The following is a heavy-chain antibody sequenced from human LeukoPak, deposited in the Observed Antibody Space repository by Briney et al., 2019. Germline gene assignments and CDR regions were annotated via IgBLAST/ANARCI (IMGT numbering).Heavy chain of an antibody. CDR3: ARSEGYDFWSGHRD. Sequence: SETLSLTCTVSGGSISSYYWSWIRQPAGKGLGWIGRIYTSGSTNYNPSLKSRVTMSVDTSKNQFSLKLSSVTAADTAVYYCARSEGYDFWSGHRDWGQGTLVTVSS. CDR1: GGSISSYY. V-gene: IGHV4-4*07. D-gene: IGHD3-3*01. CDR2: IYTSGST. J-gene: IGHJ4*02.